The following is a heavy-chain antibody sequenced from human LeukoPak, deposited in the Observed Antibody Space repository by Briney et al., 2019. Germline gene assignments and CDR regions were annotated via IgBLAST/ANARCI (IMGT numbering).Heavy chain of an antibody. V-gene: IGHV4-59*06. CDR1: GGSISNYY. D-gene: IGHD5-24*01. J-gene: IGHJ4*02. CDR2: IYYSGST. Sequence: SEALSLTCTVSGGSISNYYWSWIRQHPGKGLEWIGYIYYSGSTYYNPSLKSRVTISVDTSKNQFSLKLSSVTAADTAVYYCARVRVEMATPIFDYWGQGTLVTVSS. CDR3: ARVRVEMATPIFDY.